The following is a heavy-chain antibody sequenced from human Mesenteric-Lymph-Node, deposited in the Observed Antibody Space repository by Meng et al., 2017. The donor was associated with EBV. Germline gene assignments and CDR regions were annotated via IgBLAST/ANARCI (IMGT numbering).Heavy chain of an antibody. CDR3: ARDRDIVVPRGFDP. J-gene: IGHJ5*01. V-gene: IGHV4-34*01. CDR1: GGSFIGYY. Sequence: HVQFQPWWSGLLKPSLTLSLTCAVYGGSFIGYYWGWIRQPPGKGLEWIGEINPSGITTYNPSLKSRVTISVDTSKNQFSLKLSSVTAADTAMYYCARDRDIVVPRGFDPWGQGTLVTVSS. CDR2: INPSGIT. D-gene: IGHD2-21*01.